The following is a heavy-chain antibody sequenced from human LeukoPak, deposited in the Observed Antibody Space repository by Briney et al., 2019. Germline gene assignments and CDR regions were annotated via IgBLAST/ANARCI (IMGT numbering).Heavy chain of an antibody. D-gene: IGHD3-22*01. CDR1: GYTFTSYG. CDR3: AIKALITTHYGEGTPSFDY. Sequence: GASVKVSCKASGYTFTSYGISWVRQAPGQGLEWMGWISAYNGNTNYAQKLQGRVTMTTDTSTSTAYMELRSLRSDDTAVYYCAIKALITTHYGEGTPSFDYWGQGTLVTVSS. CDR2: ISAYNGNT. J-gene: IGHJ4*02. V-gene: IGHV1-18*04.